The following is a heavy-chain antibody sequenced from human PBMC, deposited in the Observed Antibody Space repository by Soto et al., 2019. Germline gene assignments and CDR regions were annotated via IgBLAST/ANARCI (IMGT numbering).Heavy chain of an antibody. J-gene: IGHJ6*03. Sequence: GGSLRLSCAASGFTFSSYSMNWVRQAPGKGLEWVSSISSSSSYIYYADSVKGRFTISRDNAKNSLFLQMNSLGAEDTAVYYCARDSSGYCSSTSCPPLGTDYYYYMDVWGKGTTVTVSS. CDR3: ARDSSGYCSSTSCPPLGTDYYYYMDV. CDR2: ISSSSSYI. CDR1: GFTFSSYS. V-gene: IGHV3-21*01. D-gene: IGHD2-2*01.